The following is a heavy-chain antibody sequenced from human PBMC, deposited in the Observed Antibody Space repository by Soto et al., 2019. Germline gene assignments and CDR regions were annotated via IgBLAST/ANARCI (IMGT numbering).Heavy chain of an antibody. CDR3: ASGSPRYYYDSSGSPHFDY. Sequence: QVQLVQSGAEVKKPGSSVKVSCKASGGTFSSYAISWVRQAPGQGLEWMGGIIPIFGTANYAQKFQGRVTITADESTSTAYMELSNLRSEDTAVYYCASGSPRYYYDSSGSPHFDYWGQGTLVTVSS. V-gene: IGHV1-69*01. D-gene: IGHD3-22*01. J-gene: IGHJ4*02. CDR2: IIPIFGTA. CDR1: GGTFSSYA.